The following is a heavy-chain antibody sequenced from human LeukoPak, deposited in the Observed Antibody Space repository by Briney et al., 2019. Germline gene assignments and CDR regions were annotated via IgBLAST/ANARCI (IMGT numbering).Heavy chain of an antibody. D-gene: IGHD5-24*01. Sequence: SETLSLTCTVSGGSISSGGYYWSWIRQPPGKGLEWIGYIYTSGSTNYNPSLKSRVTISVDTSKNQFSLKLSSVTAADTAVYYCARCRRDGYNSCTYFDYWGQGTLVTVSS. CDR1: GGSISSGGYY. CDR2: IYTSGST. J-gene: IGHJ4*02. V-gene: IGHV4-61*08. CDR3: ARCRRDGYNSCTYFDY.